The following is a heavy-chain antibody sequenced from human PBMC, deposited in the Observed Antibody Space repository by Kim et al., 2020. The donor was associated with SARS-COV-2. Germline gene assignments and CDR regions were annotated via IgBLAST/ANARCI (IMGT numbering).Heavy chain of an antibody. CDR3: ARDYSGRPNFFDP. Sequence: GGSLRLSCAASGFTVNNNYMNWVRQAPGKGLEWVSSLYSGGNTYYADSVKGRFTISRDDSKNTLYLQMSSLRPEDTAVYYCARDYSGRPNFFDPRGQGTLVTVSS. CDR1: GFTVNNNY. J-gene: IGHJ5*02. V-gene: IGHV3-66*01. CDR2: LYSGGNT. D-gene: IGHD1-26*01.